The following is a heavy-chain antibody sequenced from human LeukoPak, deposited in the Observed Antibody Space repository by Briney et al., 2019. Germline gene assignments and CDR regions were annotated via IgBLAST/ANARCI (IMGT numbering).Heavy chain of an antibody. CDR1: GGTFSSYA. CDR3: ARVITIGQPPYYYYMDV. V-gene: IGHV1-69*13. Sequence: ASVKVSCKASGGTFSSYAISWVRQAPGQGLEWMGGFIPLLRAANYAQDFQGRVKITADESTTTAYMQLTSLRSEDTAVYFCARVITIGQPPYYYYMDVWGKGTAVTASS. CDR2: FIPLLRAA. J-gene: IGHJ6*03. D-gene: IGHD3-10*01.